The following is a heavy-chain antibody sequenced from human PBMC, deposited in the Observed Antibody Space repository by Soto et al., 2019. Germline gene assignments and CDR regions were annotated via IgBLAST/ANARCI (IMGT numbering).Heavy chain of an antibody. V-gene: IGHV3-15*01. D-gene: IGHD3-3*02. J-gene: IGHJ4*02. Sequence: EVQLVESGGGLVKPGGSLRLSCAASGFTFSNAWMTWVRQAPGKGLEWVGRIKSKTDGGTTDYAAPVKGRFTISRDDTKHTLYPKMNSLKTEDTAVYYCTTRDLARRDYWGQGTLVTVSS. CDR1: GFTFSNAW. CDR3: TTRDLARRDY. CDR2: IKSKTDGGTT.